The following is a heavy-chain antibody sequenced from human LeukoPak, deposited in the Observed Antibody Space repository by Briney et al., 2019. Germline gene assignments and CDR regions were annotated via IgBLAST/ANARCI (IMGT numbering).Heavy chain of an antibody. CDR1: GYTFTSYG. J-gene: IGHJ5*02. Sequence: ASVKVSCKASGYTFTSYGISWVRQAPGQGLEWMGWISAYNGNTNYAQKFQGRVTMTRDTSTSTVYMELSSLRSEDTAVYYCARDLPEGYYDFWSGPYGWFDPWGQGTLVTVSS. CDR3: ARDLPEGYYDFWSGPYGWFDP. D-gene: IGHD3-3*01. CDR2: ISAYNGNT. V-gene: IGHV1-18*01.